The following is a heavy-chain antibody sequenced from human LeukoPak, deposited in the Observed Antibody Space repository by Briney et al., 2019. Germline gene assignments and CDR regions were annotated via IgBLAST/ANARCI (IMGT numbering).Heavy chain of an antibody. CDR3: ARHVGSSGWYSFDY. CDR1: GGSISSYY. V-gene: IGHV4-59*08. CDR2: IYYSGST. Sequence: SETLSLTCTVSGGSISSYYWSWIRQPPGKGLEWIGYIYYSGSTNYNPSLKSRVTISVDTSKNQFSLKLSSVTAADTAVYYCARHVGSSGWYSFDYWGQGTLVTVSS. J-gene: IGHJ4*02. D-gene: IGHD6-19*01.